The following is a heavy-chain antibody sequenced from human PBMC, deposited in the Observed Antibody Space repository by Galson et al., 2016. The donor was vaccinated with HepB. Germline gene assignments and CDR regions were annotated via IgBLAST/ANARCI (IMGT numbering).Heavy chain of an antibody. CDR1: DFSVSDND. CDR3: TREKNPKDYKSRMDV. Sequence: SLRLSCAASDFSVSDNDMSWVRQAPGKGLEWVAVTYSDGRTPYAESVKGRFTISRDNSKNTLYLQTNSLTADDTAVYYCTREKNPKDYKSRMDVWGQGTTVIVSS. J-gene: IGHJ6*02. D-gene: IGHD3-16*01. V-gene: IGHV3-53*01. CDR2: TYSDGRT.